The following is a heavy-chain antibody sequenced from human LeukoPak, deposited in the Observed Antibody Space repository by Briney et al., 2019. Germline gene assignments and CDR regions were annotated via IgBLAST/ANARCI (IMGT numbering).Heavy chain of an antibody. CDR2: ISYDGSNK. J-gene: IGHJ4*02. D-gene: IGHD5-18*01. Sequence: GGSLRLSCAASGFTFSSYGMHWVRQAPGKGLEWVAVISYDGSNKYYADSVKGRFTISRDNAKNTLYLQMNSLRAEDTAVYYCARDRNSYGLFDYWGQGPLVTVSS. CDR1: GFTFSSYG. V-gene: IGHV3-30*03. CDR3: ARDRNSYGLFDY.